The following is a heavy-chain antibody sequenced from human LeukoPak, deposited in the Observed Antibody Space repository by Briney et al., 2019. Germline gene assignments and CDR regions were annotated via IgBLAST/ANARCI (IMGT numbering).Heavy chain of an antibody. D-gene: IGHD3-22*01. V-gene: IGHV3-23*01. CDR2: ISGSGGST. CDR1: GFAFSSYA. Sequence: GGSLRLSCAASGFAFSSYAMSWVRQAPGKGLEWVSAISGSGGSTYYADSVKGRFTISRDNSKNTLYLQMNSLRAEDTAVYYCAKDLAGYYDSSGYYFDYWGQGTLVTVSS. CDR3: AKDLAGYYDSSGYYFDY. J-gene: IGHJ4*02.